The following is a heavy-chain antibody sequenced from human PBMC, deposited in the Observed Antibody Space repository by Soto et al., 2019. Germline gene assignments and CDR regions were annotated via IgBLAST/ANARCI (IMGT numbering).Heavy chain of an antibody. Sequence: KDLEWMGIIYPGDSDTRYSPSFQGQVTISADKSISTAYLQWSSLKASDTAMYYCARTESGYSYGFADVRGQGTTVTVSS. CDR3: ARTESGYSYGFADV. D-gene: IGHD5-18*01. J-gene: IGHJ6*02. CDR2: IYPGDSDT. V-gene: IGHV5-51*01.